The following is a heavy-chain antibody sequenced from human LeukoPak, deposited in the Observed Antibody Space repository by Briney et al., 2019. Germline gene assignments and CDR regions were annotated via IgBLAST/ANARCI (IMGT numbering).Heavy chain of an antibody. CDR2: IYYSGNT. CDR3: ARDPGGHDFWSGAWFDP. V-gene: IGHV4-59*11. CDR1: GGSISSHY. D-gene: IGHD3-3*01. Sequence: SETLSLTCTVSGGSISSHYWNWIRQPPGKGLEWIGYIYYSGNTNYNPSLKSRVTISVDTSKNQFSLRLSSVTAADTAVYYCARDPGGHDFWSGAWFDPWGQGTLVTVSS. J-gene: IGHJ5*02.